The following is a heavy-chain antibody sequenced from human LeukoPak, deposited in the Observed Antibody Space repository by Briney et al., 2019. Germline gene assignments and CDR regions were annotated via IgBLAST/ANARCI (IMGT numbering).Heavy chain of an antibody. Sequence: ASVKVSCKASGYTFTSYYMHWVRQAPGQGLEWMGIINPSGGSTSYAQKFQGRVTMTRDTSTSTVYMELSSLRSEDTAVYYCASSQRGTYYYDSSGYPALYYYYMDVWGKGTTVTVSS. CDR1: GYTFTSYY. CDR2: INPSGGST. CDR3: ASSQRGTYYYDSSGYPALYYYYMDV. D-gene: IGHD3-22*01. V-gene: IGHV1-46*01. J-gene: IGHJ6*03.